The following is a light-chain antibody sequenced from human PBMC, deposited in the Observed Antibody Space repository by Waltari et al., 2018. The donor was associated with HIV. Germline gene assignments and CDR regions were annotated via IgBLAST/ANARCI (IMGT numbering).Light chain of an antibody. Sequence: QSALTQPASVSGSPGQSISISCTGTSSDIEPYNYVSLYQQHAGKAPKLLIYQVSHRPPGFSVRFSCSKSGSTASLTIAVLQANDEAHYYCSSFTITITVIFGGGTRLTVL. CDR1: SSDIEPYNY. CDR2: QVS. J-gene: IGLJ2*01. CDR3: SSFTITITVI. V-gene: IGLV2-14*03.